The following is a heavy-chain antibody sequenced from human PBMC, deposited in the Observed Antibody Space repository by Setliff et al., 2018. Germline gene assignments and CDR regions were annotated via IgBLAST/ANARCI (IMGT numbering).Heavy chain of an antibody. Sequence: SETLSLTCTVSGDSISSSYWSWIRQPPGKGLEWIGYIHHSGSTNYNPSHRSRLTLSLDTSRSRLSLRAASLTAADTAIYYCARLKFYNSGTYWGNWDYYSAMDVWGKGTTVTVSS. CDR1: GDSISSSY. CDR3: ARLKFYNSGTYWGNWDYYSAMDV. D-gene: IGHD2-21*01. J-gene: IGHJ6*03. CDR2: IHHSGST. V-gene: IGHV4-59*08.